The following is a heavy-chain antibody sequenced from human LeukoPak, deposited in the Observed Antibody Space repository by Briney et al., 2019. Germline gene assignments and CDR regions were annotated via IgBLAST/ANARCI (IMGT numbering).Heavy chain of an antibody. CDR2: INPNSGGT. J-gene: IGHJ5*02. CDR1: GYTLTELS. Sequence: ASVKVSCKVSGYTLTELSMHWVRQAPGQGLEWMGWINPNSGGTNYAQKFQGRVTMTRDTSISTAYMELSRLRSDDTAVYYCARDGGPYYDFWSGYYINWFDPWGQGTLVTVSS. V-gene: IGHV1-2*02. D-gene: IGHD3-3*01. CDR3: ARDGGPYYDFWSGYYINWFDP.